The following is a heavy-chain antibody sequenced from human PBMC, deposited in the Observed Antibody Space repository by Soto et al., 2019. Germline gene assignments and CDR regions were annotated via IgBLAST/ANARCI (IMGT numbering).Heavy chain of an antibody. CDR1: GFTFSSYS. Sequence: PGGSLRLSCAASGFTFSSYSMNWVRQAPGKGLEWVSSISSSSSYIYYADSVKGRFTISRDNAKNSLYLQMNSLRAEDTAVYYCARSYRARPYHDAFDIWGQGTMVTVS. V-gene: IGHV3-21*01. J-gene: IGHJ3*02. D-gene: IGHD3-16*02. CDR2: ISSSSSYI. CDR3: ARSYRARPYHDAFDI.